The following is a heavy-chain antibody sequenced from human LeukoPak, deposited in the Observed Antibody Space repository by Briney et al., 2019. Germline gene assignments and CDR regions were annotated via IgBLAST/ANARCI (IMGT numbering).Heavy chain of an antibody. CDR2: IKQDGSEK. J-gene: IGHJ6*03. Sequence: PGGSLRLSCAASGFTLSRYWMSWVRQAPGKGLEWVANIKQDGSEKYYVDSVKGRFTISRDNAKNSLYLQMNSLRAEDTAVYYCARTSPYYDFWSGPNYYYYYMDVWGKGTTVTVSS. CDR3: ARTSPYYDFWSGPNYYYYYMDV. CDR1: GFTLSRYW. V-gene: IGHV3-7*01. D-gene: IGHD3-3*01.